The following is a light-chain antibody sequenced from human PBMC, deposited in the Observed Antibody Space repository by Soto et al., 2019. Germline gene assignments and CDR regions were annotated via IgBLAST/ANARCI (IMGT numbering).Light chain of an antibody. Sequence: QTVVTQEPSFSVSPGGTVTLTCGLSSGSVSTSYYPSWYQQTPGQAPRTLIYSTNTRASGVPARFSGSILGNKAALTITGAQADDESDYYCVLYMGSGYVVFGGGTKLTVL. CDR1: SGSVSTSYY. CDR3: VLYMGSGYVV. V-gene: IGLV8-61*01. J-gene: IGLJ2*01. CDR2: STN.